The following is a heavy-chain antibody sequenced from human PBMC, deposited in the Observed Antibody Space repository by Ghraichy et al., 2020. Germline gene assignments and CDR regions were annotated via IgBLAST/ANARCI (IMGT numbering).Heavy chain of an antibody. J-gene: IGHJ4*02. CDR1: GFTFSSYA. V-gene: IGHV3-64*01. Sequence: GGSLRLSCAASGFTFSSYAMHWVRQAPGKGLEYVSAISSNGGSTYYANSVKGRFTISRDNSKNTLYLQMGSLRAEDMAVYYCARDSTRYDFWSGYYEYWGQGTLVTVSS. D-gene: IGHD3-3*01. CDR3: ARDSTRYDFWSGYYEY. CDR2: ISSNGGST.